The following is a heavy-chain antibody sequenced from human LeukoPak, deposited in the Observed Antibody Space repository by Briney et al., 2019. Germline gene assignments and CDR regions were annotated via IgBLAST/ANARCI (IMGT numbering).Heavy chain of an antibody. CDR3: ARAPYYYDSSGYYRTYYFDY. V-gene: IGHV4-59*12. D-gene: IGHD3-22*01. J-gene: IGHJ4*02. Sequence: SETLSLTCAVSGGSISSYYWSWIRQPPGKGLEWIGYIYYSGSTNYNPSLKSRVTISVDTSKNQFSLKLSSVTAADTAVYYCARAPYYYDSSGYYRTYYFDYWGQGTLVTVSS. CDR1: GGSISSYY. CDR2: IYYSGST.